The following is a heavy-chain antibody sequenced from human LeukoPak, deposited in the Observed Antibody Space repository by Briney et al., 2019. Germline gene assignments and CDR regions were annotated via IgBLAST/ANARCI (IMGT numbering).Heavy chain of an antibody. V-gene: IGHV4-39*01. Sequence: PSETLSLTCTVTGASITSNGYFWSWIRQPPGKGLEWFGNIYYNGDTYYKPSLKSRVTISVDTSKRQFSLRLNSVTAADTSVYYCARRHIIVAGPDYFDYWGLGTLVTVSS. CDR2: IYYNGDT. CDR3: ARRHIIVAGPDYFDY. J-gene: IGHJ4*02. D-gene: IGHD5-12*01. CDR1: GASITSNGYF.